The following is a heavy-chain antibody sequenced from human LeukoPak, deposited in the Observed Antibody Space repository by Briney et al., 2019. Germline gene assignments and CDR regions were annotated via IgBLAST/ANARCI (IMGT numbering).Heavy chain of an antibody. CDR3: ARSHSSSSGAFS. Sequence: GASAKVSSKASGYTFTSYGISWGREAPGPGVEWMGWISAYNGNTKYAKKPQGRVTLTTDTTTSPAYMDLRSLRSDPTAVSSRARSHSSSSGAFSWGKGTLVTVSS. CDR1: GYTFTSYG. D-gene: IGHD6-6*01. V-gene: IGHV1-18*01. CDR2: ISAYNGNT. J-gene: IGHJ5*02.